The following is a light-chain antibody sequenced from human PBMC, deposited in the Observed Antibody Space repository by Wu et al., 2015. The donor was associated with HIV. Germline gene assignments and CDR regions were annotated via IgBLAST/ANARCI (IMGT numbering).Light chain of an antibody. CDR1: QSVSSTY. CDR2: GAS. J-gene: IGKJ3*01. V-gene: IGKV3-20*01. CDR3: HQYGRSPPFT. Sequence: EIVLTQSPGTLSLSPGERATLSCRASQSVSSTYLAWYQQKPGQPPRLLIYGASRRATGIPDRFSGSGSGTDFSLTISRLEPEDFAVYYCHQYGRSPPFTFGPGTKVDXK.